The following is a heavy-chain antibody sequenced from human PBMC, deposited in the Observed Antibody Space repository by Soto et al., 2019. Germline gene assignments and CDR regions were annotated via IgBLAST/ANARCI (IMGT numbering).Heavy chain of an antibody. CDR3: ARLGGYYQAFDQ. CDR2: IYYSGST. D-gene: IGHD3-22*01. CDR1: GGSISSGDYY. Sequence: SETLSLTCTVSGGSISSGDYYWSWIRQPPGKGLEWIGYIYYSGSTSYNPSLKSRVTISVDTSKNQFSLNLTSVTAADTAVYYCARLGGYYQAFDQWGPGSLVTVSS. J-gene: IGHJ4*02. V-gene: IGHV4-30-4*01.